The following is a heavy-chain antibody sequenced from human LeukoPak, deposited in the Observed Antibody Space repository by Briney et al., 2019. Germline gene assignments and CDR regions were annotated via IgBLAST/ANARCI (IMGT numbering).Heavy chain of an antibody. J-gene: IGHJ4*02. Sequence: SQTLSLTCTVSGGSISSGSYCWSWIRQPAGKGLEWIGRIYARGTTNYNPSLKSKVNISVATSKNQFSLKLSSVTAADTAVYYCARAHGDYSETDYWGQGTLVTVSS. D-gene: IGHD4-17*01. CDR2: IYARGTT. CDR1: GGSISSGSYC. V-gene: IGHV4-61*02. CDR3: ARAHGDYSETDY.